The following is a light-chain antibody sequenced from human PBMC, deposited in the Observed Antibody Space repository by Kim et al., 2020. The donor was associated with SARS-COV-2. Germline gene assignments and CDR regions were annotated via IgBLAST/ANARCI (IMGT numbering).Light chain of an antibody. CDR3: QQYNNWPPGT. CDR1: QSVSSN. Sequence: EIVMRQSPATLSVSPGERATLSCRASQSVSSNLAWYQQKPGQAPRLLIYGASTRATGIPARFSGSGSGTEFTLTISSLQSEDFAVYYCQQYNNWPPGTFGGGTKVEIK. V-gene: IGKV3-15*01. CDR2: GAS. J-gene: IGKJ4*01.